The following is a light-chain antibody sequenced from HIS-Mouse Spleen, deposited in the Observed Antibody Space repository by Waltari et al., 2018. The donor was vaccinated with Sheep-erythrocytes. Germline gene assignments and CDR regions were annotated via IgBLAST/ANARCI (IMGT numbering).Light chain of an antibody. Sequence: FALTQPASVSGSPGQSITISCTGTSSDVGGYNYVSWYQHHPGKAPKLMIYEVSNRPSGVSNRFSGSKSGNTASLTISGLQAEDEADYYCSSYTSSSAYVFGTGTKVTVL. CDR2: EVS. CDR1: SSDVGGYNY. J-gene: IGLJ1*01. V-gene: IGLV2-14*01. CDR3: SSYTSSSAYV.